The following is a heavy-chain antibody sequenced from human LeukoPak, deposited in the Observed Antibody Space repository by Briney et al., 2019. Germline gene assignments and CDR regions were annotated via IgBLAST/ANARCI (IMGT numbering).Heavy chain of an antibody. V-gene: IGHV4-61*05. J-gene: IGHJ6*02. CDR1: GGSISSSSYY. D-gene: IGHD6-6*01. Sequence: SETLSLTCTVSGGSISSSSYYWGWIRQPPGKGLEWIGYIYYSGSTNYNPSLKSRVTISVDTSKNQFSLKLSSVTAADTAVYYCARESSSVYYYYGMDVWGQGTTVTVSS. CDR2: IYYSGST. CDR3: ARESSSVYYYYGMDV.